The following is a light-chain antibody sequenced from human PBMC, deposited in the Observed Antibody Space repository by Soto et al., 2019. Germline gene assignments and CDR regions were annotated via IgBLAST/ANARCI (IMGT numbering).Light chain of an antibody. CDR2: GNS. Sequence: QSVLTQPPSVSGAPGQRVTISCTGSSSNIGAGYDVHWYQQLPGTAPKLLIYGNSNRPSGVPDRFSRSKSGTSASLAITGLQAEDEADYYSQSYDSSLSGSVFSGGTKLTVL. J-gene: IGLJ2*01. CDR3: QSYDSSLSGSV. V-gene: IGLV1-40*01. CDR1: SSNIGAGYD.